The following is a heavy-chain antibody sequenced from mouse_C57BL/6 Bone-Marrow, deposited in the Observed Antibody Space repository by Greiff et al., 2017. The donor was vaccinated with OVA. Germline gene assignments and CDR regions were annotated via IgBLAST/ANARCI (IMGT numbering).Heavy chain of an antibody. J-gene: IGHJ3*01. Sequence: VQLQQSGAELVKPGASVKISCKASGSAFSSYWMNCVKQRPGKGLEWIGQIYPGDGDTNYNGKFKDKATLTADKSSTTAYMQRSSLTSEDSAVYFCARGAYWGQGTLVTVSA. CDR2: IYPGDGDT. CDR1: GSAFSSYW. CDR3: ARGAY. V-gene: IGHV1-80*01.